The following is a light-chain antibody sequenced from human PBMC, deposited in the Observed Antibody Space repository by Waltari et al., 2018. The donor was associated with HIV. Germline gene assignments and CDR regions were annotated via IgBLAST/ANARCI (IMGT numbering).Light chain of an antibody. V-gene: IGLV2-8*01. Sequence: QSALTQPPSASGSPGQSVTISCTGTSSDVGDYNYVSWYQQHPGKAPKLMIYEVNKRPSGVPARCAGSKSGDTASLTVAGLQAEDEADYYCTSYGGRNNRVLFGGGTRLTVL. CDR2: EVN. J-gene: IGLJ3*02. CDR3: TSYGGRNNRVL. CDR1: SSDVGDYNY.